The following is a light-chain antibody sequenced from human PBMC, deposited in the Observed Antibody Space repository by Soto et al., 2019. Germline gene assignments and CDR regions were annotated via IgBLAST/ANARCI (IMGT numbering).Light chain of an antibody. CDR1: SSDVGGYNY. J-gene: IGLJ3*02. CDR3: SSYTRSSTLV. Sequence: QSALTQPASVSGSPGQSITISRTGTSSDVGGYNYVSWYQQHPGKAPKLMIYEVSNRPSGVSNRFSGSKSGNTASLTISGLQAEDEADYYCSSYTRSSTLVFGGGTKLTVL. CDR2: EVS. V-gene: IGLV2-14*01.